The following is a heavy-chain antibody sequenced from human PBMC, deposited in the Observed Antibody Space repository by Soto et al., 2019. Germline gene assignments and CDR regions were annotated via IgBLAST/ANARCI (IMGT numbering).Heavy chain of an antibody. J-gene: IGHJ4*02. D-gene: IGHD3-16*02. V-gene: IGHV3-30*18. CDR2: ILYDGSDK. CDR3: SKDLDGLQGLVDSSFCFDY. CDR1: GFTFNSYG. Sequence: QVQLVESGGGVVQPGRSLRLSCAASGFTFNSYGMHWVRQAPGKGLEWVAVILYDGSDKYYADSVKGRFTISRDNSKNTLYLQMNSLRAEDTAVYYCSKDLDGLQGLVDSSFCFDYWGQGTLVTVSS.